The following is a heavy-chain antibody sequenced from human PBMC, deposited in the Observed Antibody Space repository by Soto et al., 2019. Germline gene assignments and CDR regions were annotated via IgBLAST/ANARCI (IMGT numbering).Heavy chain of an antibody. CDR1: GGSISSSSYY. D-gene: IGHD6-13*01. Sequence: SETLSLTCTVSGGSISSSSYYWGWIRQPPGKGLEWIGSIYYSGSTYYNPSLKSRVTISVDTSKNQFSLKLSSVTAADTAVYYCASRQLVPDYYYYGMDVWGQGTTVTVSS. CDR2: IYYSGST. CDR3: ASRQLVPDYYYYGMDV. J-gene: IGHJ6*02. V-gene: IGHV4-39*01.